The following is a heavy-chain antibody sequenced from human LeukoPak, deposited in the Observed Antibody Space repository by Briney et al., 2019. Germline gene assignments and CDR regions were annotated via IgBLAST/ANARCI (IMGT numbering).Heavy chain of an antibody. CDR2: ISGSGDST. J-gene: IGHJ4*02. D-gene: IGHD1-26*01. CDR3: ARDQGVLQWELPPTFDY. V-gene: IGHV3-23*01. Sequence: GGSLRLSCAASGFTFSSYAMSWVRQAPGKGLEWVSAISGSGDSTYYADSVKGRFTISRDNSKNTLYLQMNSLRAEDTAVYYCARDQGVLQWELPPTFDYWGQGTLVTVSS. CDR1: GFTFSSYA.